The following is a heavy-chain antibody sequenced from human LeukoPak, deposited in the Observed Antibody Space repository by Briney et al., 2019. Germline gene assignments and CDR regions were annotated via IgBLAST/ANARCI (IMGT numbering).Heavy chain of an antibody. Sequence: GGSLRLSCAASGFTFSSYAMSWVRQAPGKGLEWVSAISGSGGSAYYADSVKGRFTISRDNFKNTLYLQMNSLRAEDTAVYYCANVPSSDAYGYCSSTSCRSNFDYWGQGTLVTVSS. V-gene: IGHV3-23*01. D-gene: IGHD2-2*01. CDR1: GFTFSSYA. J-gene: IGHJ4*02. CDR2: ISGSGGSA. CDR3: ANVPSSDAYGYCSSTSCRSNFDY.